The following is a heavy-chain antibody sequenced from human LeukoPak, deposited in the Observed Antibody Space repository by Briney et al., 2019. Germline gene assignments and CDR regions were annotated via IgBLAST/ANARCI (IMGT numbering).Heavy chain of an antibody. CDR3: ASHRDSSGLDAFDI. Sequence: SCKASGYTFTSYAMHWVRQAPGKGLEWVAVISYDGSNKYYADSAKGRFTISRDNSKNTLYLQMNSLRAEDTAVYYCASHRDSSGLDAFDIWGQGTMVTVSS. D-gene: IGHD3-22*01. CDR1: GYTFTSYA. J-gene: IGHJ3*02. V-gene: IGHV3-30-3*01. CDR2: ISYDGSNK.